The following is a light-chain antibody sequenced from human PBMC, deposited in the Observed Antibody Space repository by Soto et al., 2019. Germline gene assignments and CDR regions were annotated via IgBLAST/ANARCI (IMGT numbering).Light chain of an antibody. J-gene: IGLJ2*01. V-gene: IGLV1-40*01. Sequence: QSVLTQPPSVSGAPGQRVTISCTGSSSNIGAGYDVHWYQQLPGTAPKLLLYGNSNRPSGVPDRFSGSKSGTSASLAITGLHAEDEADYYCHSYDSSLSGDVVFGGGTKLTVL. CDR1: SSNIGAGYD. CDR2: GNS. CDR3: HSYDSSLSGDVV.